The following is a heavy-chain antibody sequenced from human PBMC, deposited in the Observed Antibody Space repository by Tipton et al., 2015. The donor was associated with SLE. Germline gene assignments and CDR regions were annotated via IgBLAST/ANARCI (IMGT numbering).Heavy chain of an antibody. Sequence: SLRLSCVASGFTFSHYGMHRVRPAPGKGLEWVSVIWSDGRQTYYADSVKGRFTISRDNSKNTLYLQMNSLRAEDTAVYYCARDPGIPNGMGDWGRGTTLTVSS. J-gene: IGHJ6*02. V-gene: IGHV3-33*08. D-gene: IGHD1-1*01. CDR2: IWSDGRQT. CDR1: GFTFSHYG. CDR3: ARDPGIPNGMGD.